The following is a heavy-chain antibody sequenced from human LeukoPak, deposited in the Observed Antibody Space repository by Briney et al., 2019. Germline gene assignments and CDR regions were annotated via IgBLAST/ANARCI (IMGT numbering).Heavy chain of an antibody. CDR3: ARVRFIAQGNNWFDP. Sequence: ASVKVSCKASGYTFTGYYMHWVRQAPGQGLEWMGWINPNSGGTNYAQRFQGRVTMTRDTSISTAYMELSILRSDDTAVYYCARVRFIAQGNNWFDPWGQGTLVTVSS. V-gene: IGHV1-2*02. CDR1: GYTFTGYY. CDR2: INPNSGGT. J-gene: IGHJ5*02. D-gene: IGHD6-13*01.